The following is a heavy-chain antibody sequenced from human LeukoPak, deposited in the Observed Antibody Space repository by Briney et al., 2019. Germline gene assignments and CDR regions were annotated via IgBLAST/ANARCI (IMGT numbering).Heavy chain of an antibody. CDR3: SRGPIQLWVHNGMDV. J-gene: IGHJ6*02. Sequence: GGSLRLSCAASGFTFSDYYMSWIRQAPGKGLEWVSYISSSGSTIYYADSVKGRFTISGDNAKNSLYLQMNSLRAEDTAVYYCSRGPIQLWVHNGMDVWGQGTTVTVSS. V-gene: IGHV3-11*01. D-gene: IGHD5-24*01. CDR1: GFTFSDYY. CDR2: ISSSGSTI.